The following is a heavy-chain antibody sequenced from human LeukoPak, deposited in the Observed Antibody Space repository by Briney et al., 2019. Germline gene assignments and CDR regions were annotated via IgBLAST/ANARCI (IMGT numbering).Heavy chain of an antibody. CDR2: ISGSGGST. J-gene: IGHJ4*02. CDR1: GFTFSSYA. CDR3: ASSSGWSSIDY. V-gene: IGHV3-23*01. D-gene: IGHD6-19*01. Sequence: GGSLRLSCAASGFTFSSYAMSWVRQAPGKGLEWASAISGSGGSTYYADSVKGRFTISRDNSKNTLYLQMNSLRAEDTAVYYCASSSGWSSIDYWGQGTLVTVSS.